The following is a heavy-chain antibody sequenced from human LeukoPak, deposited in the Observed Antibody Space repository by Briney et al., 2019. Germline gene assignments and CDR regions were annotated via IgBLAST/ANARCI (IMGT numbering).Heavy chain of an antibody. CDR2: FDPEDGET. V-gene: IGHV1-24*01. D-gene: IGHD1-26*01. CDR3: ATSTPGAKYAFDI. J-gene: IGHJ3*02. CDR1: GYTFTCYY. Sequence: ASVKVSCKASGYTFTCYYMHWVRQAPGKGLEWKGGFDPEDGETIYAQKFQGRVTMTEDTSTDTAYMELSSLRAEDTAVYYCATSTPGAKYAFDIWGQGTMVTVSS.